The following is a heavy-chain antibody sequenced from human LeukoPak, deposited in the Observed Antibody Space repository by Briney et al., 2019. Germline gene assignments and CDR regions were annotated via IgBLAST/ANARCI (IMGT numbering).Heavy chain of an antibody. CDR1: GFTFSSYA. CDR2: ISSSSSYI. D-gene: IGHD2/OR15-2a*01. Sequence: GGSLRLSCAASGFTFSSYAMSWVRQAPGKGLEWVSAISSSSSYIYYADSVKGRFTISRDNAKNSLYLQMNSLRAEDTAVYYCARGQNYAFDIWGQGTMVTVSS. J-gene: IGHJ3*02. CDR3: ARGQNYAFDI. V-gene: IGHV3-21*01.